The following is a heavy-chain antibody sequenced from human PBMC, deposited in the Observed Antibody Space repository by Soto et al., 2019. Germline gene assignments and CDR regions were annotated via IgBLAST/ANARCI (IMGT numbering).Heavy chain of an antibody. V-gene: IGHV4-34*01. CDR1: GGSFSGYY. J-gene: IGHJ4*02. D-gene: IGHD7-27*01. CDR2: INHSGST. CDR3: AREKLGIVQYYFDY. Sequence: SETLSLTCAVYGGSFSGYYWSWIRQPPGKGLEWIGEINHSGSTNYNPSLKSRVTISVDTSKNQFSLKLSSVTAADTAVYYCAREKLGIVQYYFDYWGQGTLVTVSS.